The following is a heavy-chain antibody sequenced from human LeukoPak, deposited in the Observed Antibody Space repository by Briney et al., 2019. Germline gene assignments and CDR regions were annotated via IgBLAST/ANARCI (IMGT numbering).Heavy chain of an antibody. CDR2: IYYSGST. D-gene: IGHD5-12*01. V-gene: IGHV4-39*01. CDR3: ARHKHGWDRWLRYDYYYYTDV. CDR1: GGSISSSSYY. J-gene: IGHJ6*03. Sequence: SETLSLTCTVSGGSISSSSYYWGWIRQPPGKGLEWIGSIYYSGSTYYNPSLKSRVTISVDTSKNQFSLKLSSVTAADTAVYYCARHKHGWDRWLRYDYYYYTDVWGKGTTVTVSS.